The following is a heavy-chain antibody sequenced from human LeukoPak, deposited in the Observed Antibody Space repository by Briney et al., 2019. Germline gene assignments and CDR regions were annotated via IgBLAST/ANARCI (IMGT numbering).Heavy chain of an antibody. D-gene: IGHD1-26*01. V-gene: IGHV3-33*01. Sequence: PGGSLRLSCAASGFTFSSYGMHWVRQTPGKGLEWVAVIWYDGSIKYYADSVKGRFTISRDNPKNTLYLQVNSLRAENTAVYYCARVGSGSYFLDGFDIWGQGTMVTVSS. CDR3: ARVGSGSYFLDGFDI. CDR2: IWYDGSIK. J-gene: IGHJ3*02. CDR1: GFTFSSYG.